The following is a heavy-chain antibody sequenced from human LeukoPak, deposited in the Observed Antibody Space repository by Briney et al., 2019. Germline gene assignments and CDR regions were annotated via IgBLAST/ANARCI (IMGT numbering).Heavy chain of an antibody. CDR3: ARVGDYSSSPGFDP. V-gene: IGHV4-38-2*01. D-gene: IGHD6-13*01. CDR1: GYSISSGYY. CDR2: IYQSGST. J-gene: IGHJ5*02. Sequence: SETLSLTCAVSGYSISSGYYWGWIRQPPGKGLEWIWSIYQSGSTYYNPSLKSRVTISVDTSKNQFSLKLSSVTAADTAVYYCARVGDYSSSPGFDPWGQGTLVTVSS.